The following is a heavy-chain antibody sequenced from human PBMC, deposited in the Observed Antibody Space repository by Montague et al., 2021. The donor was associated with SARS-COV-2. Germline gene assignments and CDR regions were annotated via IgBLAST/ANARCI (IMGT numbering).Heavy chain of an antibody. Sequence: SLRLSCAASGFTFNNYAMHWVRQATGKGLEWVAVMSYDGSNKYYADSVKGRFTISRDNSKNTLYLQMNSLRAEDTAVYYCARDDPMTTNDYWGQGTLVTVSS. J-gene: IGHJ4*02. CDR2: MSYDGSNK. V-gene: IGHV3-30*04. D-gene: IGHD4-17*01. CDR1: GFTFNNYA. CDR3: ARDDPMTTNDY.